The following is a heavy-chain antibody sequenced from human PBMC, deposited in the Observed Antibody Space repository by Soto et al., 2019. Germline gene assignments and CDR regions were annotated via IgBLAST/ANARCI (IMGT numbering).Heavy chain of an antibody. Sequence: SQTLSLTCAISGDSVSSNSAAWNWIRQSPSRGLEWLGRTYYRSKWYNDYAVSVKSRITINPDTSKNQFSLQLNSVTPEDTAVYYCASGVRAAAGTADYYYGMDVWGQGTTVTVSS. D-gene: IGHD6-13*01. CDR3: ASGVRAAAGTADYYYGMDV. V-gene: IGHV6-1*01. CDR2: TYYRSKWYN. CDR1: GDSVSSNSAA. J-gene: IGHJ6*02.